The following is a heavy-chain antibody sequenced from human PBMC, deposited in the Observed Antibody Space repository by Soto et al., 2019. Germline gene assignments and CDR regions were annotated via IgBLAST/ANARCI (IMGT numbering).Heavy chain of an antibody. D-gene: IGHD4-17*01. Sequence: PAGSLRLSCAASGCPFRNYWMHWVRQAPGKGLVWVSRINIDGSGTTYADSVKGRFTISRDNAKNTVFLEMKNLRAEDTAVYYCARDSYAPHVWGQGTTVTVSS. J-gene: IGHJ6*02. CDR3: ARDSYAPHV. CDR1: GCPFRNYW. V-gene: IGHV3-74*03. CDR2: INIDGSGT.